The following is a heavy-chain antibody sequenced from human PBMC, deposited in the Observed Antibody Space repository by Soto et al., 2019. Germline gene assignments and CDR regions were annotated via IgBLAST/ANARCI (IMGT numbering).Heavy chain of an antibody. CDR3: ARHSVDMATIGQYNWFDP. CDR1: GGSISSSSYY. Sequence: SETLYLTCTVSGGSISSSSYYWGWIRQPPGKGLEWIGSIYYSGSTYYNPSLKSRVTISVDTSKNQFSLKLSSVTAADTAVYYCARHSVDMATIGQYNWFDPWGQGTLVTVSS. J-gene: IGHJ5*02. V-gene: IGHV4-39*01. CDR2: IYYSGST. D-gene: IGHD5-12*01.